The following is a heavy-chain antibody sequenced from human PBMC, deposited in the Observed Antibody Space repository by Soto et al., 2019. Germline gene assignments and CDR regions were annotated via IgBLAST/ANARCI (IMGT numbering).Heavy chain of an antibody. CDR3: ARDQIGDGYSWGNWFDP. V-gene: IGHV4-59*01. CDR2: IYYRGST. CDR1: GGSISSYY. D-gene: IGHD3-16*01. Sequence: QVQLQESGPGLVKPSETLSLTCTVSGGSISSYYWSWIRQPPGKGLEWIGYIYYRGSTIYNPSLRSRVTLSVDTSEDQFCLRLSSVPAAGTAVYYCARDQIGDGYSWGNWFDPWGQGTLVTVSS. J-gene: IGHJ5*02.